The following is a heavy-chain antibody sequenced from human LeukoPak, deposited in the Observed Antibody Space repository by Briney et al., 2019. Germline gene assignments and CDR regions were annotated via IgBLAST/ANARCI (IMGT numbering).Heavy chain of an antibody. CDR1: GGSISSGGYY. Sequence: SETLSLTCTVSGGSISSGGYYWSWIRQPPGKGLEWIGYIYYSGSTYYNPSLKSRVTISVDTSKNQFSLKLSSVTAADTAVYYCARESRQVNTVVTTIDYWGQGTLVTVSS. CDR3: ARESRQVNTVVTTIDY. V-gene: IGHV4-30-4*08. J-gene: IGHJ4*02. CDR2: IYYSGST. D-gene: IGHD4-23*01.